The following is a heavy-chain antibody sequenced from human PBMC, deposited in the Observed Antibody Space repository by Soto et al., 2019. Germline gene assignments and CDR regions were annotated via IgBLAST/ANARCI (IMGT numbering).Heavy chain of an antibody. V-gene: IGHV1-69*06. D-gene: IGHD3-22*01. CDR3: ARDENHSSGYSDWFDP. CDR1: GGTFSSYA. Sequence: SVKVSCKASGGTFSSYAISWVRQAPGQGLEWMGGIIPIFGTANYAQKFQGRVTITADKSTSTAYMELSSLRSEDTAVYYCARDENHSSGYSDWFDPWGQGTLVTVSS. J-gene: IGHJ5*02. CDR2: IIPIFGTA.